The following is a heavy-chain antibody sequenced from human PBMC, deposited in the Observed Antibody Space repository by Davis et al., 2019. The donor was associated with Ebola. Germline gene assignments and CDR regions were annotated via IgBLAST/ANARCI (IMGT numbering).Heavy chain of an antibody. CDR2: IKSKIDGGTT. Sequence: GESLKISCAASGLTFSNAWMSWVRQVPGKGLEWVGRIKSKIDGGTTDYAAPVKGRFTISRDDSKSTLYLQMNSLNPEDTAVYYCSTGAAGRIYYFDFWGQGTLVTVSS. CDR3: STGAAGRIYYFDF. CDR1: GLTFSNAW. J-gene: IGHJ4*02. D-gene: IGHD6-13*01. V-gene: IGHV3-15*01.